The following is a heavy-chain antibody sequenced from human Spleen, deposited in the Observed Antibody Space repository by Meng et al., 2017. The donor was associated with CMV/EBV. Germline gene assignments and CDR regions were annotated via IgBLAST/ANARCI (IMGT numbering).Heavy chain of an antibody. CDR3: ARAFDSGSQIDY. J-gene: IGHJ4*02. V-gene: IGHV3-74*01. Sequence: SFAASGFTFSSYWMHWVRQAAGKGLVWVSRINNDGSSTTYGDSVRGRFTISRDNAKNTLYLQMNSLRAEDTAVYYCARAFDSGSQIDYWGQGTLVTVSS. CDR1: GFTFSSYW. CDR2: INNDGSST. D-gene: IGHD1-26*01.